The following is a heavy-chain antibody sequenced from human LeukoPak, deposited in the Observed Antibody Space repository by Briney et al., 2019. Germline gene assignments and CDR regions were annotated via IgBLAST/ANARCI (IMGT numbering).Heavy chain of an antibody. CDR3: ARDPYYYDSSGYYGYFDY. D-gene: IGHD3-22*01. Sequence: GGSLRLFCAASGFTFSSYWMSWVRQAPGKGLEWVANIKQDGSEKYYVDSVKGRFTISRDNAKNSLYLQMNSLRAEDTAVYYCARDPYYYDSSGYYGYFDYWGQGTLVTVSS. V-gene: IGHV3-7*01. CDR2: IKQDGSEK. J-gene: IGHJ4*02. CDR1: GFTFSSYW.